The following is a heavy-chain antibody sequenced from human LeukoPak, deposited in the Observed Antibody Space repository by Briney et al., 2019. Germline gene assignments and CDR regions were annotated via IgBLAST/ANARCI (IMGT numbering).Heavy chain of an antibody. CDR1: GFTVSANY. CDR2: IYSGGST. V-gene: IGHV3-53*01. D-gene: IGHD3-3*01. Sequence: GGSLRLSYAASGFTVSANYMSWVRQAPGKGLEWVSIIYSGGSTNYADSVKGRFTISRDNAKNSLYLQMNSLRAEDTAVYYCARDDYDFWGGYYYYGMDVWGQGTTVTVSS. J-gene: IGHJ6*02. CDR3: ARDDYDFWGGYYYYGMDV.